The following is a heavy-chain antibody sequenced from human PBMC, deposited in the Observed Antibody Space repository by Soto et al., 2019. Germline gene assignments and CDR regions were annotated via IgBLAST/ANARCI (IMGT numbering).Heavy chain of an antibody. V-gene: IGHV3-23*01. Sequence: EVQLLESGGGLVQPGGSLRLSCAASGFTFSSYAMSWVRQAPGQGLEWVSAISGSGGSTYYADSVKDRFTISRDNSKNTLYLQMNSLRAEDTAVYYCAKASGCFGEFDYWGQGTLVTVSS. CDR3: AKASGCFGEFDY. D-gene: IGHD3-10*01. CDR1: GFTFSSYA. CDR2: ISGSGGST. J-gene: IGHJ4*02.